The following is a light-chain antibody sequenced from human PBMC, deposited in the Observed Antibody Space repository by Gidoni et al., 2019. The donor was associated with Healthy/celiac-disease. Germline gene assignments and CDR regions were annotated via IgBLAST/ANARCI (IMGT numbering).Light chain of an antibody. CDR2: AAS. V-gene: IGKV1-8*01. J-gene: IGKJ2*01. Sequence: AIRLTQSPSSLSASTGDRVNITCRASQGISSYLAWYQQKPGKAPKLLIYAASTLQSGVPSRFSGSGSGTDFTLTISCLQSEDVATYYCQQYYSYPPMYTFGQGTKLEIK. CDR3: QQYYSYPPMYT. CDR1: QGISSY.